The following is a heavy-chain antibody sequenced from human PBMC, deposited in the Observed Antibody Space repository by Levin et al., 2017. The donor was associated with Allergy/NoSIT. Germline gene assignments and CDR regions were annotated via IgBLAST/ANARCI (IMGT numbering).Heavy chain of an antibody. V-gene: IGHV3-74*01. D-gene: IGHD6-6*01. CDR2: INSDGSST. CDR1: GFTFSSYW. CDR3: ARVAVYSSSDGVEAFDI. J-gene: IGHJ3*02. Sequence: QAGGSLRLSCAASGFTFSSYWMHWVRQAPGKGLVWVSRINSDGSSTSYADSVKGRFTISRDNAKNTLYLQMNSLRAEDTAVYYCARVAVYSSSDGVEAFDIWGQGTMVTVSS.